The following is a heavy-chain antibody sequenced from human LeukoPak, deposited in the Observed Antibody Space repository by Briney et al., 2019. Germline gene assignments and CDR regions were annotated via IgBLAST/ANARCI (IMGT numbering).Heavy chain of an antibody. CDR2: IYYSGST. CDR3: ARGGRRRFLADYYGMDV. J-gene: IGHJ6*02. Sequence: GSLRLSCAASGFTFNNYAMNWVRQAPGKGLEWIGYIYYSGSTNYNPSLKSRVTISVDTSKNQFSLKLSSVTAADTAVYYCARGGRRRFLADYYGMDVWGQGTTVTVSS. D-gene: IGHD3-3*01. CDR1: GFTFNNYA. V-gene: IGHV4-59*13.